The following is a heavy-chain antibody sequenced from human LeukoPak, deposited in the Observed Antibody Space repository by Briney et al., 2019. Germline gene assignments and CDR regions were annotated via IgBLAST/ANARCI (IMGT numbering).Heavy chain of an antibody. D-gene: IGHD6-13*01. J-gene: IGHJ6*03. CDR1: GYTFTSYD. CDR3: ARGTASSWGPGRPPYYYYMDV. Sequence: ASVKVSCKASGYTFTSYDINWVRQATGQGLEWMGWMNPNSGNTGYAQKFQGRVTMTRNTSISTAYMELSSLRSEDTAVYYCARGTASSWGPGRPPYYYYMDVWGKGTTVTVSS. V-gene: IGHV1-8*01. CDR2: MNPNSGNT.